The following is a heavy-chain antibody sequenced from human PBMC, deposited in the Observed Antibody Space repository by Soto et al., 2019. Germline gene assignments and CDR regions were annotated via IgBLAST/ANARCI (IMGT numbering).Heavy chain of an antibody. V-gene: IGHV4-61*01. D-gene: IGHD6-13*01. CDR3: ATPLMYSSSWYYFDY. CDR1: GGSVSSGSYY. CDR2: IYYSGST. J-gene: IGHJ4*02. Sequence: QVQLQESGPGLVKPSETLSLTCTVSGGSVSSGSYYWSWIRQPPGKVLEWIGYIYYSGSTNYNPSLRSRVTISVDTSKNQFSLKLSSVTAADTAVYYCATPLMYSSSWYYFDYWGQGTLVTVSS.